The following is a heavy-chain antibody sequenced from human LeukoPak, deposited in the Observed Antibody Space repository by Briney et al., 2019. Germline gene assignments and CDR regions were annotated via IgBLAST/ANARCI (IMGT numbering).Heavy chain of an antibody. CDR1: GYTFTGYY. D-gene: IGHD3-10*01. CDR2: INPNSGAT. J-gene: IGHJ5*02. V-gene: IGHV1-2*02. Sequence: ASVKVSCKASGYTFTGYYMHWVRQAPRQGLEWMGWINPNSGATNYAQKFQGRVTMTRDTSISTAYMELSRLRSDDTAVYYCARICGSGTNWSDPWGQGTLVTVSS. CDR3: ARICGSGTNWSDP.